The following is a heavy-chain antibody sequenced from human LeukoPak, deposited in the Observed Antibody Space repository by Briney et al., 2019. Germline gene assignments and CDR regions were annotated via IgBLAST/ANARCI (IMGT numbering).Heavy chain of an antibody. Sequence: PSQTLSLTCTVSGGSISSGDYYWSWIRQPPGKGLEWIGYIYYSGSTYYDPSLKSRVTISVDTSKNQFSLKLSSVTAADTAVYYCASSTYYYGSGRPSVNGPFDYWGQGTLVTVSS. CDR2: IYYSGST. CDR1: GGSISSGDYY. D-gene: IGHD3-10*01. J-gene: IGHJ4*02. CDR3: ASSTYYYGSGRPSVNGPFDY. V-gene: IGHV4-30-4*08.